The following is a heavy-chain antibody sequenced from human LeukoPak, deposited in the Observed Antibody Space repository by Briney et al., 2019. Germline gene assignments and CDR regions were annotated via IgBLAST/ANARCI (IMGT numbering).Heavy chain of an antibody. V-gene: IGHV1-24*01. CDR2: FDPEDGET. Sequence: ASVKVSCKASGYTFTNHGISWVRQAPGKGLEWMGGFDPEDGETIYAQKFQGRVTMTEDTSTDTAYMELSSLRSEDTAVYYCATARDSGSYSGIWGQGTMVTVSS. J-gene: IGHJ3*02. D-gene: IGHD1-26*01. CDR1: GYTFTNHG. CDR3: ATARDSGSYSGI.